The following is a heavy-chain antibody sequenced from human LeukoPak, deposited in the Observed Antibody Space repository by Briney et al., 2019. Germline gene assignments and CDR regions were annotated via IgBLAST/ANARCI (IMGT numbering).Heavy chain of an antibody. CDR3: ARHVSYDGDYEKPLIDC. D-gene: IGHD4-17*01. Sequence: GVCLTISCVGSRYSLTSYWIGWVSQMPGECLEWRGFIYPGDSAARYSPSFPSQVTLSADTSTPPAYLRWTRLTRSHTAISYRARHVSYDGDYEKPLIDCWGQGTLVTDSS. V-gene: IGHV5-51*01. CDR2: IYPGDSAA. J-gene: IGHJ4*02. CDR1: RYSLTSYW.